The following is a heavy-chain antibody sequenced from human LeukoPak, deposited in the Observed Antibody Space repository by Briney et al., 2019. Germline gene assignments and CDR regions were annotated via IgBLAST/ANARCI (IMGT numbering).Heavy chain of an antibody. D-gene: IGHD3-10*01. CDR2: ISPSGGIT. V-gene: IGHV3-21*04. CDR3: ARDHRYYYGSGSGY. CDR1: GFTFSSHG. Sequence: GGTLRLSCAASGFTFSSHGMNWVRQAPGKGLEWVSGISPSGGITYYTDSVKGRFTISRDNAKNSLYLQMNSLRAEGTAVYYCARDHRYYYGSGSGYWGQGTLVTVSS. J-gene: IGHJ4*02.